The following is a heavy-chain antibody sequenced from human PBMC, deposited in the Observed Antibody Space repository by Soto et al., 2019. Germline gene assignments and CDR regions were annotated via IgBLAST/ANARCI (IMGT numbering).Heavy chain of an antibody. CDR1: GFRFNLFW. CDR3: ARTGWPQSSYYFDY. J-gene: IGHJ4*02. D-gene: IGHD3-16*01. Sequence: TGGSLRLSCAASGFRFNLFWMSWVRQTPGKGLEWVANINEDGSEKFFADSVKGRFTISRDNAKNSLSLQMNSLTADDTAVYYCARTGWPQSSYYFDYWGQGTLVTVSS. CDR2: INEDGSEK. V-gene: IGHV3-7*03.